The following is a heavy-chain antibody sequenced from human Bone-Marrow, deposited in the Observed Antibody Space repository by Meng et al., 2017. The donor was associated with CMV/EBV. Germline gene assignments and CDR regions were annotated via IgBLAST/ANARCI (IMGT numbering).Heavy chain of an antibody. CDR2: ISAYNGNT. CDR1: GYTFTSYG. Sequence: ASVKVSCKASGYTFTSYGISWVRQAPGQGLEWMGWISAYNGNTSYAQKLQGRVTMTTDTSTSTAYMELRSLRSDDTAVYYCARDLNYDFWSGYYLRYYYYGMDVWGQGTTVTVSS. V-gene: IGHV1-18*01. CDR3: ARDLNYDFWSGYYLRYYYYGMDV. D-gene: IGHD3-3*01. J-gene: IGHJ6*02.